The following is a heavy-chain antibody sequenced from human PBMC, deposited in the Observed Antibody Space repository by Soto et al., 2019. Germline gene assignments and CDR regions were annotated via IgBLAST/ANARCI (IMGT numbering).Heavy chain of an antibody. CDR1: GGSISSGGYY. CDR3: ARYYGSGSYYNSYYGMDV. D-gene: IGHD3-10*01. Sequence: SETLSLTCTVSGGSISSGGYYWSWIRQHPGKGLEWIGYIYYSGSTYYNPSLKSRVTISVDTSKNQFSLKLSSVTAADTAVYYCARYYGSGSYYNSYYGMDVWGQGTTVTVSS. V-gene: IGHV4-31*03. J-gene: IGHJ6*02. CDR2: IYYSGST.